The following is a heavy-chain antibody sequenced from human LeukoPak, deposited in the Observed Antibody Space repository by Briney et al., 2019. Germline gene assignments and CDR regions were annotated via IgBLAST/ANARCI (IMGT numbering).Heavy chain of an antibody. Sequence: GASVKVSFKASGGTFSSYAISWVRQAPGQGLEWMGWINPNSGGTNYAQKFQGRVTITRDMSTSTAYMELSSLRSEDTAVYYCAAGTITTPHFQHWGQGTLVTVSS. J-gene: IGHJ1*01. D-gene: IGHD3-22*01. CDR1: GGTFSSYA. CDR2: INPNSGGT. CDR3: AAGTITTPHFQH. V-gene: IGHV1-2*02.